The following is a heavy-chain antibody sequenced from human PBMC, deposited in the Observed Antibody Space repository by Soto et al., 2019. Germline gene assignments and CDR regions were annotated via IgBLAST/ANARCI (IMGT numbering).Heavy chain of an antibody. CDR3: ARKGYCSSTSCYAVPVNWFDP. CDR2: IYYSGST. Sequence: SETLSLTCTVSGGSISSGGYYWSWIRQHPGKGLEWIGYIYYSGSTYYNPSLKSRVTISVDTSKDQFSLKLSSVTAADTAVYYCARKGYCSSTSCYAVPVNWFDPWGQGTLVTVSS. J-gene: IGHJ5*02. CDR1: GGSISSGGYY. V-gene: IGHV4-31*03. D-gene: IGHD2-2*01.